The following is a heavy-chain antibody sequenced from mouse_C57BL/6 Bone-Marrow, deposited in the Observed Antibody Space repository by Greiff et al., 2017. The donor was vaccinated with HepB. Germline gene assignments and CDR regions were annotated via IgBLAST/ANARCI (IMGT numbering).Heavy chain of an antibody. CDR1: GFTFSDYG. CDR3: ARQGNWDWFAD. J-gene: IGHJ3*01. V-gene: IGHV5-15*01. D-gene: IGHD4-1*01. CDR2: ISNLAYSI. Sequence: EVQLQESGGGLVQPGGSLKLSCAASGFTFSDYGMAWVRQAPRKGPEWVAFISNLAYSIYYADTVTGRFTFSRENAKNTLYLEMSSLRSEDTAMYYCARQGNWDWFADWGQGTLVTVSA.